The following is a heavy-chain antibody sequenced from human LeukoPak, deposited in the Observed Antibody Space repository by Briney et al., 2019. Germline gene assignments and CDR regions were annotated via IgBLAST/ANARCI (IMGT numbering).Heavy chain of an antibody. CDR2: ISASGGST. Sequence: GGSLRHSCAASGFTFSRYAMSWVRQAPGKGLEWVSGISASGGSTYYADSVKGRFTISRDTSKNTLYVQMNSLRAEDTAVYYCAKGGDCSSSICYAIDYWGQGTLVIVSS. CDR3: AKGGDCSSSICYAIDY. D-gene: IGHD2-2*01. V-gene: IGHV3-23*01. J-gene: IGHJ4*02. CDR1: GFTFSRYA.